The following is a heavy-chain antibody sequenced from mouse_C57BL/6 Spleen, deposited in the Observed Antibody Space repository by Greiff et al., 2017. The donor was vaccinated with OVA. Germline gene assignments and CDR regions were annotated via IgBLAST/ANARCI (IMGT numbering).Heavy chain of an antibody. V-gene: IGHV1-81*01. J-gene: IGHJ4*01. CDR1: GYTFTSYG. CDR2: IYPRSGNT. Sequence: VQRVESGAELARPGASVKLSCKASGYTFTSYGISWVQQRTGQGLEWIGEIYPRSGNTYYNEKFKGKATLTADKSSSTAYMELRSLTSEDSAVYCCAQEGGEGYARDYWGQGTSVTVSS. CDR3: AQEGGEGYARDY.